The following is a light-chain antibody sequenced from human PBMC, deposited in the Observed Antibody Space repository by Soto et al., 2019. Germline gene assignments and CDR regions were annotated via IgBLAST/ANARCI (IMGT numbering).Light chain of an antibody. V-gene: IGKV1-9*01. CDR3: QDLSSYR. CDR2: SAS. J-gene: IGKJ4*01. CDR1: QGISRY. Sequence: DIPLTQSPSFLSASVGDRLTITCRASQGISRYLAWYQHKPGKAPSLLIYSASTLQSGVPSTFSGSGSGTEFTLTISSLQPEDVATYYCQDLSSYRFGGGTKVEIK.